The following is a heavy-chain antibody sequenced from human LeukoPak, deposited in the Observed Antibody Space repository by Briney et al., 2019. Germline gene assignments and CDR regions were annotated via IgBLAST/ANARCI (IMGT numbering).Heavy chain of an antibody. Sequence: SVKVSCKASGYTFTSYGISWVRQAPGQGLEWMGGIIPIFGTANYAQKFQGRVTITADESTRTAYMELSSLRSEDTAVYYCAREGWYYGSVSYSYYYYYMDVWGKGTTVTISS. D-gene: IGHD3-10*01. J-gene: IGHJ6*03. CDR3: AREGWYYGSVSYSYYYYYMDV. CDR1: GYTFTSYG. CDR2: IIPIFGTA. V-gene: IGHV1-69*13.